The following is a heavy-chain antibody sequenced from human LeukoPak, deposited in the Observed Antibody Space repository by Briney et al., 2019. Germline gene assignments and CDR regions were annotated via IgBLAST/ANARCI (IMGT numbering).Heavy chain of an antibody. D-gene: IGHD2-15*01. V-gene: IGHV3-30-3*01. J-gene: IGHJ4*02. CDR1: GFTSSSYA. CDR3: ARGDVEAAFDY. Sequence: GGSLRLSYAASGFTSSSYAMHWVRQAPGKGLEWVAVISYDGSNKYYADSVKGRFTISRDNSKNTLYLQMNSLRAEDTAVYYCARGDVEAAFDYWGQGTLVTVSS. CDR2: ISYDGSNK.